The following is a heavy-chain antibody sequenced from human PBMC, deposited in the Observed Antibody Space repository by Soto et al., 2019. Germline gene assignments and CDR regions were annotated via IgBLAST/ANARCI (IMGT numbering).Heavy chain of an antibody. J-gene: IGHJ6*02. CDR3: ASDRQPPYGMAV. CDR1: GGTFSSYA. V-gene: IGHV1-69*12. CDR2: IIPIFGTA. Sequence: QVQLVQSGAEVKKPGSSVKVSCKASGGTFSSYAISWVRQAPGQGLEWMGGIIPIFGTANYAQKFQGRVTSTADESTRTAYTELSSLRSEDTAVYYCASDRQPPYGMAVWGQGTTVTVSS. D-gene: IGHD2-2*01.